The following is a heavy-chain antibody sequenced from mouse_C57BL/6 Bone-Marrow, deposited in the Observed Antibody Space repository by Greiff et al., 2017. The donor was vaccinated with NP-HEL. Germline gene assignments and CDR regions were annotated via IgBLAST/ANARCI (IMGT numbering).Heavy chain of an antibody. V-gene: IGHV1-50*01. CDR2: IDPSDSYT. D-gene: IGHD3-2*02. CDR3: AVLDSSEAMDY. CDR1: GYTFTSYW. J-gene: IGHJ4*01. Sequence: VQLQQPGAELVKPGASVKLSCKASGYTFTSYWMQWVKQRPGQGLEWIGEIDPSDSYTNYNQKFKVKDTLTVDTSSRTAYMQLSSLTSEDSAVYYCAVLDSSEAMDYWGQGTSVTVSS.